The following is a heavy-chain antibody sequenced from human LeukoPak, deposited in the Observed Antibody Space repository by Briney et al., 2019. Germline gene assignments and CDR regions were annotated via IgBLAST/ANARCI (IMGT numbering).Heavy chain of an antibody. D-gene: IGHD6-19*01. V-gene: IGHV3-49*03. Sequence: PGGSLRLSCTASGFTFGDSAMTWLRQAPGKGLEWVGFIRSKAYGGTTEYAASVKGRFTISRDDSESIAYLQMNSLKTEDTAVYYCTRDPGGWFMGIFDYWGQGTLVTVSS. CDR3: TRDPGGWFMGIFDY. CDR2: IRSKAYGGTT. CDR1: GFTFGDSA. J-gene: IGHJ4*02.